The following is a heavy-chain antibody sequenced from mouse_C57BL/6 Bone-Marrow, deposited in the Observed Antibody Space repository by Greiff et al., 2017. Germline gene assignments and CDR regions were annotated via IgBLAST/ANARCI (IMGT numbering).Heavy chain of an antibody. D-gene: IGHD2-5*01. J-gene: IGHJ3*01. V-gene: IGHV5-12*01. Sequence: EVKLMESGGGLVQPGGSLKLSCAASGFTFSDYYMYWVRQTPEKRLEWVAYISNGGGSTYYPDTVKGRFTISRDNAKNTLYLQMNRLKPEDTAMYYDARHDYSNRVAYWGQGTLVTVSA. CDR3: ARHDYSNRVAY. CDR2: ISNGGGST. CDR1: GFTFSDYY.